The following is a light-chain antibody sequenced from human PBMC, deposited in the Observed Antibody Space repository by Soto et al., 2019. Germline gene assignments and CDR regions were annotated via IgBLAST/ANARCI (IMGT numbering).Light chain of an antibody. V-gene: IGLV1-40*01. J-gene: IGLJ1*01. CDR3: QSSDSRLSGSDV. CDR2: GDS. CDR1: SSNIAAGYH. Sequence: QAVVTQPPSVSGAPGQRVTISCTGSSSNIAAGYHVHWYQQLPGAAPKLLIFGDSNRPSGVPDRFSGSTSGTSASLAITGLQADDEADYYCQSSDSRLSGSDVFGTGTKLTVL.